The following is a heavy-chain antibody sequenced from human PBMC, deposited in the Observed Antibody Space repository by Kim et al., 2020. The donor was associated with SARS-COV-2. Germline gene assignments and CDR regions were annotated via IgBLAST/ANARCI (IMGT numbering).Heavy chain of an antibody. D-gene: IGHD3-9*01. J-gene: IGHJ6*02. CDR3: ARGGILTGYRNYGMDV. V-gene: IGHV1-69*04. Sequence: KFQGRVTITPDKSTSTAYMELSSLRSEDTAVYYCARGGILTGYRNYGMDVWGQGTTVTVSS.